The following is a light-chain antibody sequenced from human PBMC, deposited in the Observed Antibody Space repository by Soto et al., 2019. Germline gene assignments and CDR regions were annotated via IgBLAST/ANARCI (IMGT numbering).Light chain of an antibody. CDR3: QQYYSTPPYT. V-gene: IGKV4-1*01. Sequence: IVMTQSPDSLAVSLGERATINCKSSQRVLYSSNNKKYLAWYRQKPGQPPKLLIYWSSIRESGVPDRISGSRSGTDFTLTISSPQAEDVAIYYCQQYYSTPPYTFGQGTKLEIK. J-gene: IGKJ2*01. CDR1: QRVLYSSNNKKY. CDR2: WSS.